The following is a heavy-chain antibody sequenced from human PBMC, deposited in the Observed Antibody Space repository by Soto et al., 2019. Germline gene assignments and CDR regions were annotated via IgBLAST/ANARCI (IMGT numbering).Heavy chain of an antibody. CDR3: ARSSFGSGSSRHYYGMDV. CDR2: INHSGST. J-gene: IGHJ6*02. V-gene: IGHV4-34*01. Sequence: PSETLSLTCAVYGGSFSGYYWSWIRQPPGKGLEWIGEINHSGSTNYNPSLKSRVTISVDTSKNQFSLKLSSVTAADTAVYYCARSSFGSGSSRHYYGMDVWGQGTTVTVS. D-gene: IGHD3-10*01. CDR1: GGSFSGYY.